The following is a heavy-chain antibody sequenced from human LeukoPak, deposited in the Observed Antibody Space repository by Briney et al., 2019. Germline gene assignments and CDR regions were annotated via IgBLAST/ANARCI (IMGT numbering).Heavy chain of an antibody. CDR3: ARHILSGGDFAYYFDY. J-gene: IGHJ4*02. CDR2: IYYSGST. V-gene: IGHV4-39*01. D-gene: IGHD2-21*01. Sequence: SETLSLTCTVSGGSISSSSYYWGWIRQPPGKGLEWIGSIYYSGSTYYNPSLKSRVTISVDTSNNQFSLRLSSVTAADTAVYYCARHILSGGDFAYYFDYWGQGTLVTVSS. CDR1: GGSISSSSYY.